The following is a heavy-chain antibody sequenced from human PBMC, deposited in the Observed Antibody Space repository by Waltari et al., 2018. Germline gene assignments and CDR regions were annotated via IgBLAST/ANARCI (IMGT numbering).Heavy chain of an antibody. V-gene: IGHV3-23*01. CDR1: GFTFRTNA. Sequence: DVQLLESGGDLVQPGGSLRLSCAASGFTFRTNAMSWVRQAPGKGLGWVSAIGNSEEPYYADSVKGRFTISRDSSTNTLYLQMNSLRAEDTAVYYCAKDRLRWAFDYWGQGTLVTVSS. CDR3: AKDRLRWAFDY. CDR2: IGNSEEP. D-gene: IGHD4-17*01. J-gene: IGHJ4*02.